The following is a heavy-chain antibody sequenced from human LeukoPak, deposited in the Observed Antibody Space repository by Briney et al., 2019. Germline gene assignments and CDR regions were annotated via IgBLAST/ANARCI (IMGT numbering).Heavy chain of an antibody. V-gene: IGHV3-21*01. Sequence: GGSLRLSCAASGFSFSRYNMNWVRQAPGKGLEWVSSISTSSSYIYYADSVKGRFTISRDNSKNTLYLQMNSLRAEDTAVYFCASLSYYYDSTGYFDYWGQGTLVTVSS. D-gene: IGHD3-22*01. CDR2: ISTSSSYI. CDR3: ASLSYYYDSTGYFDY. J-gene: IGHJ4*02. CDR1: GFSFSRYN.